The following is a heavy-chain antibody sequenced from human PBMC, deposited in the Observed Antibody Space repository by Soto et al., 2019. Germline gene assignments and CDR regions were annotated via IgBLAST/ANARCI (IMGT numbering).Heavy chain of an antibody. J-gene: IGHJ6*02. Sequence: VASVKVSCKASGYTFTSYGISWVRQAPGQGLEWMGWISAYNGNTNYAQKLQGRVTMTTDTSTSTAYMELRSLRSDDTAVYYCARAGGYYYYYYGMDVWGQGTTVTVSS. V-gene: IGHV1-18*04. CDR3: ARAGGYYYYYYGMDV. D-gene: IGHD5-18*01. CDR2: ISAYNGNT. CDR1: GYTFTSYG.